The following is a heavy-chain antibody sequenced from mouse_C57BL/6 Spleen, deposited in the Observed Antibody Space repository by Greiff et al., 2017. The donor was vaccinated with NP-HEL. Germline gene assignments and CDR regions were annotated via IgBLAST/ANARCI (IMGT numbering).Heavy chain of an antibody. Sequence: QVQLQQSGAELVKPGASVKMSCKASGYTFTSYWITWVKQRPGQGLEWIGDIYPGSGSTNYNEKFKSKATLTVDTSSSTAYMQLSSLTSEDSAVYYCARNGDYYGFFDYWGQGTTLTVSS. V-gene: IGHV1-55*01. J-gene: IGHJ2*01. D-gene: IGHD2-2*01. CDR3: ARNGDYYGFFDY. CDR2: IYPGSGST. CDR1: GYTFTSYW.